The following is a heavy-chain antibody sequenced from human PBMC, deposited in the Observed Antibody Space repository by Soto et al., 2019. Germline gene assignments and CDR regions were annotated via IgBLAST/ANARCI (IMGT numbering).Heavy chain of an antibody. CDR2: INPKSDDT. D-gene: IGHD3-10*01. J-gene: IGHJ5*02. CDR1: GYPFSDNQ. CDR3: AKPGSGSYYNDWFDP. Sequence: ASVKVSCKASGYPFSDNQIHWLRRAPGQGLEWMGRINPKSDDTNYAQKFQGRFTISRDNAKNSLYLQMNSLRAEDTAVYYCAKPGSGSYYNDWFDPWGQGTLVTVSS. V-gene: IGHV1-2*02.